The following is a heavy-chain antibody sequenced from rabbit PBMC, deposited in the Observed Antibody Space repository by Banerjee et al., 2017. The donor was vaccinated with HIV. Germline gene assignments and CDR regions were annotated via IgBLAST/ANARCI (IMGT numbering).Heavy chain of an antibody. CDR2: INSSSGST. J-gene: IGHJ4*01. V-gene: IGHV1S45*01. Sequence: QQQLEESGGGLVKPGGTLTLTCKAPGIDFSRYYYMCWVRQAPGKGLELIACINSSSGSTGYASWAKGRFTISKTSSTTVTLQMTSLTAADTATYFCARGGAVVRYFTLWGPGTLVTVS. D-gene: IGHD1-1*01. CDR1: GIDFSRYYY. CDR3: ARGGAVVRYFTL.